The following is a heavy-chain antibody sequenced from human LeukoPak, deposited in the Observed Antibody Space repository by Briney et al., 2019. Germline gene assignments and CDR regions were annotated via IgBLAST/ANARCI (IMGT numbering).Heavy chain of an antibody. D-gene: IGHD6-19*01. CDR1: GFTFSSYS. CDR3: ASLSATAYSSAWRGNY. Sequence: GGSLRLSCAASGFTFSSYSMNWVRQAPGKGLEWVSSISSSSSYIYYADSVKGRFTISRDNAKNSLYLQMNSLRGEDTAVYYCASLSATAYSSAWRGNYWGQGTLVTVSS. CDR2: ISSSSSYI. J-gene: IGHJ4*02. V-gene: IGHV3-21*01.